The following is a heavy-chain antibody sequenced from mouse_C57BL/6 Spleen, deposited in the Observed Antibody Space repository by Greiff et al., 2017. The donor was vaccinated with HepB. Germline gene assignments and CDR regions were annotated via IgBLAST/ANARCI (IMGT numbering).Heavy chain of an antibody. J-gene: IGHJ3*01. CDR2: ISSGGSYT. Sequence: DVKLQESGGDLVKPGGSLKLSCAASGFTFSSYGISWVRQTPDKRLEWVATISSGGSYTYYPDSVKGRFTISRDNAKNTLYLQMSSLKSEDTAMYYCARHGDSSGWFAYWGQGTLVTVSA. D-gene: IGHD3-2*02. V-gene: IGHV5-6*02. CDR1: GFTFSSYG. CDR3: ARHGDSSGWFAY.